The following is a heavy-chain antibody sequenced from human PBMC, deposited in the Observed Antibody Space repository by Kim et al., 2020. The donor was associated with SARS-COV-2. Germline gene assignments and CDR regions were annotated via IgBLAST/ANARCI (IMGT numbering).Heavy chain of an antibody. J-gene: IGHJ4*02. CDR3: ARVPIVGDLIFDY. CDR2: IYYSGST. V-gene: IGHV4-61*01. D-gene: IGHD1-26*01. CDR1: GGSVSSGSYY. Sequence: SETLSLTCTVSGGSVSSGSYYWRWIRQPPGKGLEWIGYIYYSGSTNYNPSLKSRVTISVDTSKNQFSLKLSSVTAADTAVYYCARVPIVGDLIFDYWGQG.